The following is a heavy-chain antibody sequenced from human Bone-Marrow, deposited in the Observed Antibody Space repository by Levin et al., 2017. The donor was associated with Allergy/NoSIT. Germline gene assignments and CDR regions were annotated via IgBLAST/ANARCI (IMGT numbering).Heavy chain of an antibody. CDR2: INHSGST. CDR3: ARGDLAVAGSQGWFDP. D-gene: IGHD6-19*01. CDR1: GGSFSGYY. J-gene: IGHJ5*02. Sequence: PSETLSLTCAVYGGSFSGYYWSWIRQPPGKGLEWIGEINHSGSTNYNPSLKSRVTISVDTSKNQFSLKLSSVTAADTAVYYCARGDLAVAGSQGWFDPWGQGTLVTVSS. V-gene: IGHV4-34*01.